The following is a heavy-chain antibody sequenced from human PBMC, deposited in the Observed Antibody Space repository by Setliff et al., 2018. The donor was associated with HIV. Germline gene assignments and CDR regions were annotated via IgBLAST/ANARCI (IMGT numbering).Heavy chain of an antibody. J-gene: IGHJ4*02. V-gene: IGHV3-15*01. D-gene: IGHD3-10*01. CDR1: GFTFSNAW. Sequence: GGSLRLSCAASGFTFSNAWMSWVRQAPGKGLEWVGRIKSKTDGGTTDYAAPVKGRFTISRDDSKNTLYLQMNSLKTEDTAVYYCTPCITMVRGVIGPAFDYWGQGTLVTVSS. CDR3: TPCITMVRGVIGPAFDY. CDR2: IKSKTDGGTT.